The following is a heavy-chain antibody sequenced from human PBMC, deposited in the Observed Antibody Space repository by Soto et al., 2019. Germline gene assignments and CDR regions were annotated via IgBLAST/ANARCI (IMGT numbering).Heavy chain of an antibody. CDR2: SYLGDSNG. D-gene: IGHD1-26*01. V-gene: IGHV5-51*03. J-gene: IGHJ4*02. CDR1: QYRFTNDW. Sequence: ELQLVQSGAEVKKPGESLKISCKGSQYRFTNDWIGWVRQMPGKGLEWMGLSYLGDSNGRYSPSFQGRVTISVDKSITTTYLQWSSLRASDTAMYYCASPLGYWGQGTLVTGSS. CDR3: ASPLGY.